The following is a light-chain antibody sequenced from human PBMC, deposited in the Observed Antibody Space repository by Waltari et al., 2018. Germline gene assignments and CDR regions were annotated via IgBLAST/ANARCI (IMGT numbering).Light chain of an antibody. CDR1: QSLFYSPKNKKY. J-gene: IGKJ2*01. CDR3: HQYYTTPRT. CDR2: GAS. Sequence: DIEMTQSPDSLGVSLGERATITCKSSQSLFYSPKNKKYLAWYQQKRGQPPRLLISGASTRESGVPDRFSGSGSGTYFTLTISSLQAEDVAVYYCHQYYTTPRTFGQGTKLEIK. V-gene: IGKV4-1*01.